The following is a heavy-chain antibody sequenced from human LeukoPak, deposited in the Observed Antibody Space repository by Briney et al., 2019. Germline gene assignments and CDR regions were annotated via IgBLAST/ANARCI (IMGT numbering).Heavy chain of an antibody. CDR1: GYSISSGYY. V-gene: IGHV4-38-2*02. CDR3: ARRFNSYGYYYMDV. CDR2: IYHSGST. D-gene: IGHD5-18*01. Sequence: SETLSLTCTVSGYSISSGYYWGWIRQPPGKGLEWIGSIYHSGSTYYNPSLKSRVTISVDTSKNQFSLKLSSVTAADTAVCYCARRFNSYGYYYMDVWGKGTTVTVSS. J-gene: IGHJ6*03.